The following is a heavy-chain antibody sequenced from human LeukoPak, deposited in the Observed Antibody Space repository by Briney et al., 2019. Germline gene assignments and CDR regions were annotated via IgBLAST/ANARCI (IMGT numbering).Heavy chain of an antibody. CDR2: ISYDGSNK. Sequence: PGGSLRLSCAASGFTFSSYGMHWVRQAPGKGLEWVAVISYDGSNKYYADSVKGRFTISRDNSKNTLYLQMNSLRAEDTAVYYCAKDQLRTIFGVVHLLYWGQGTLVTVSS. D-gene: IGHD3-3*01. J-gene: IGHJ4*02. CDR1: GFTFSSYG. CDR3: AKDQLRTIFGVVHLLY. V-gene: IGHV3-30*18.